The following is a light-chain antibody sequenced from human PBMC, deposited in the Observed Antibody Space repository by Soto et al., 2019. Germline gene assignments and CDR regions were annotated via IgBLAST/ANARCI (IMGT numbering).Light chain of an antibody. Sequence: DIQMTPSPSSLSASVGDRVTITCQASQDISNYLNWYQQKPGKAPQLLIYDASILETGVPSRFSGSGSGTDFTCTISSLQPEDIATYVCQQYYNLPYTFGQGTKLQIK. CDR3: QQYYNLPYT. CDR1: QDISNY. V-gene: IGKV1-33*01. CDR2: DAS. J-gene: IGKJ2*01.